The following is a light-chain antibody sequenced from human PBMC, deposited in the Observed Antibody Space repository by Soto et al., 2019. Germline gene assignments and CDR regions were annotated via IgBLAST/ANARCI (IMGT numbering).Light chain of an antibody. V-gene: IGKV3-11*01. J-gene: IGKJ5*01. CDR3: QHRSIWPVS. CDR2: DAS. Sequence: IVLTQSPATLSLSPGERATLSCRASQSVNSYLAWYQQKPGLAPRLLIYDASSRATGLPDRFSGSGSGTDFTLTISSLEPEDVAVYYCQHRSIWPVSFGQGTRLEIK. CDR1: QSVNSY.